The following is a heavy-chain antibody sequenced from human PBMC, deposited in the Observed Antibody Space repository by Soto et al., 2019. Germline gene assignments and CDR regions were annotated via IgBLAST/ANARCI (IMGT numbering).Heavy chain of an antibody. CDR3: AREPATAKPEGVDF. Sequence: ASVKVSCKASGYTFSDYYIHWVRQAPGQGLEWMGWINPNSGGTKYAPKFQGGVTMTRDTSITTAYMELSRLRSGDTAVYYCAREPATAKPEGVDFWGQGTLVTVST. J-gene: IGHJ4*02. CDR2: INPNSGGT. CDR1: GYTFSDYY. V-gene: IGHV1-2*02. D-gene: IGHD1-1*01.